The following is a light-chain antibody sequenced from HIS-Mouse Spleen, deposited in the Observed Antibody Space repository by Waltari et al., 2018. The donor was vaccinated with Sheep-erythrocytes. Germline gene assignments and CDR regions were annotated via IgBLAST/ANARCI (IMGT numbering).Light chain of an antibody. CDR1: KLGDKY. Sequence: SSELTQPPSVSVSPGQTASITCPGDKLGDKYACWYQQKPGQSPVLVIYQDTKRPSGILERFSGSNSGNTATLTISGTQAMDEADYYCQAWDSSIVVFGGGTKLTVL. CDR3: QAWDSSIVV. J-gene: IGLJ2*01. CDR2: QDT. V-gene: IGLV3-1*01.